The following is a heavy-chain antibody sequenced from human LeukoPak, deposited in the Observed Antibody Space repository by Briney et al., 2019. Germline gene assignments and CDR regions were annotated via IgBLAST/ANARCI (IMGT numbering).Heavy chain of an antibody. CDR2: IYHSGST. V-gene: IGHV4-30-2*01. CDR3: ARVGTTVTTSLPLYWYFDL. Sequence: SETLSLTCTVSGGSISSGGYYWSWIRQPPGKGLEWIGYIYHSGSTYYNPSLKSRVTISVDRSKNQFSLKLSSVTAADTAVYYCARVGTTVTTSLPLYWYFDLWGRGTLVTVSS. CDR1: GGSISSGGYY. J-gene: IGHJ2*01. D-gene: IGHD4-17*01.